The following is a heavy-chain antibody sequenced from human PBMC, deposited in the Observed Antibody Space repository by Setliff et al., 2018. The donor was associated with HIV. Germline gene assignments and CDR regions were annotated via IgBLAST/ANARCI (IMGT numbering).Heavy chain of an antibody. CDR2: IIPILGIA. CDR3: AGQHGRFSGDYFDY. CDR1: EGTFSSYA. D-gene: IGHD2-21*01. Sequence: ASVKVSCKASEGTFSSYAISWVRQAPGQGLEWMGGIIPILGIANYAQKFQGRVTITADESTSTAYMELSSLRSEDTAVYYCAGQHGRFSGDYFDYWGQGTLVTVSS. V-gene: IGHV1-69*10. J-gene: IGHJ4*02.